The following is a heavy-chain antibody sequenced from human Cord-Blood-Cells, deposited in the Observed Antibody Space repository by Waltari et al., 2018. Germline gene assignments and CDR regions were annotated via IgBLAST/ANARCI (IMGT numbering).Heavy chain of an antibody. V-gene: IGHV1-2*02. CDR1: GYTITGYY. CDR3: ARSSMSYGYFYAFDV. D-gene: IGHD5-18*01. CDR2: SNPNSGGT. Sequence: QVQLVQSGAEVKKPGASVKVSCKASGYTITGYYMHWVRQAPGQGLEWMGWSNPNSGGTNYAQKCQGRVTMTRDTSISTAYMEGSRLRSDDTAVYYCARSSMSYGYFYAFDVGGQWTMVTVSS. J-gene: IGHJ3*01.